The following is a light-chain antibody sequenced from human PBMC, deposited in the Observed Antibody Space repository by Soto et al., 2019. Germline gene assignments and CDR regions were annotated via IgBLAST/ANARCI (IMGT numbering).Light chain of an antibody. V-gene: IGKV3-11*01. CDR2: DAS. J-gene: IGKJ4*01. CDR3: ENYTMWV. Sequence: ENVLTQSPATLSLSPGETATLSCRASQSVGSYLAWYQQKPGQAPRLLIYDASNRATGIPARFSGSGSGTDFTLPISSLVLKFFEIYYGENYTMWVFGGGPRVDIK. CDR1: QSVGSY.